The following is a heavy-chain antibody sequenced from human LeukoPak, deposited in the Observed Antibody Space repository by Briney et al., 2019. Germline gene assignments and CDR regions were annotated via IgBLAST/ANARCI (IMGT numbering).Heavy chain of an antibody. D-gene: IGHD1-26*01. CDR1: GFTFSNAW. Sequence: KAGGSLRLSCAASGFTFSNAWMSWVRQAPGKGLEWVGRIKSKTDGGTTDYAAPVKGRFTISRDDSKNTLYLQMNSLKTEDTAVYYCTTQEAIVGYDYWGQGTLVTVSS. CDR3: TTQEAIVGYDY. CDR2: IKSKTDGGTT. J-gene: IGHJ4*02. V-gene: IGHV3-15*01.